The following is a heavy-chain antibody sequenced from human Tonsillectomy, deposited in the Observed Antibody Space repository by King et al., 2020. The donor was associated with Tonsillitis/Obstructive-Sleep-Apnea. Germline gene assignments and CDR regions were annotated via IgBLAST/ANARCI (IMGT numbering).Heavy chain of an antibody. Sequence: QLVQSGGGLVQPGGSLRLSCAASGFTFSSYAVSWVRQAPGKGLEWVSAISGSGGSTYYADSVKGRFTISRDNSKNTLYLQMNSLRAEDTAVYYCAKDRSYIVVVPAAANDYWGQGTLVTVSS. CDR1: GFTFSSYA. CDR3: AKDRSYIVVVPAAANDY. CDR2: ISGSGGST. D-gene: IGHD2-2*01. V-gene: IGHV3-23*04. J-gene: IGHJ4*02.